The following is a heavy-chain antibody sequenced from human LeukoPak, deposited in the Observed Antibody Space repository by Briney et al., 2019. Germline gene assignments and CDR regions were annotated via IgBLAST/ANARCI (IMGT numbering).Heavy chain of an antibody. CDR2: ISFDGGNK. J-gene: IGHJ4*02. CDR3: ARDGIVGSPLFKFDY. D-gene: IGHD1-26*01. V-gene: IGHV3-30-3*01. CDR1: GFTFNNYA. Sequence: GGSLRPSCAASGFTFNNYAIHWVRQAPGKGLEWVAIISFDGGNKYYADSVKGRFTISRDNSKNTLYLQMNSLRVEDTAVYYCARDGIVGSPLFKFDYWGQGTLVTVSS.